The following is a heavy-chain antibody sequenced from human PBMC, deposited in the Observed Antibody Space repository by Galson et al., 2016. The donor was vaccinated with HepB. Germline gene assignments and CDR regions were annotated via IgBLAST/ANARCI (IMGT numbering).Heavy chain of an antibody. CDR2: INPNSGVT. V-gene: IGHV1-2*02. CDR1: GHPFNGHY. D-gene: IGHD2-15*01. CDR3: ARAPVAATLYFDF. J-gene: IGHJ4*02. Sequence: SVKVSCKASGHPFNGHYLHWVRQAPGQGLEWMGWINPNSGVTNYAQKFQGRVTMTRDTSIDTAYIELRRLKSDDTAMYYCARAPVAATLYFDFWGQGTLVTVSS.